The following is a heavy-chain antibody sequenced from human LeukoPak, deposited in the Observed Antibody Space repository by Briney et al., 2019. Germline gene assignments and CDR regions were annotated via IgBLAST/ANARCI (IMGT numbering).Heavy chain of an antibody. J-gene: IGHJ4*02. CDR3: ATEYYGAYNY. V-gene: IGHV3-15*01. Sequence: PGGSLRLSCAASGFTFSNAWMSWVRQAPGKGLEWAGRIKSKADGGTTDYAAPVKGRFTISRDDSKNMLYLQMNSLKTEDTAVYYCATEYYGAYNYWGQGTLVTVTS. CDR2: IKSKADGGTT. D-gene: IGHD4-17*01. CDR1: GFTFSNAW.